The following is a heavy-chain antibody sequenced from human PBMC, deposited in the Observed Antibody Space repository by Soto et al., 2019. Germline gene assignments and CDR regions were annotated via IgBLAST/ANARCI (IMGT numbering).Heavy chain of an antibody. CDR2: ISGNGVNT. CDR3: TKPRVLEATWGWFDP. D-gene: IGHD7-27*01. CDR1: GFTCNTYA. V-gene: IGHV3-23*01. Sequence: PWLSLRLCCAASGFTCNTYAMSWFRQAPGKGPEWVSAISGNGVNTWYADSVKARFTISRDNSKNTLYLQMNSLRVEDTAMYYCTKPRVLEATWGWFDPWGQGTLVTVSS. J-gene: IGHJ5*02.